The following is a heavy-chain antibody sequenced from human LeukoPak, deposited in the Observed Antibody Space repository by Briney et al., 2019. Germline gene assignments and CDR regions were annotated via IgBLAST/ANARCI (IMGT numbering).Heavy chain of an antibody. J-gene: IGHJ4*02. CDR1: GYTLTGYY. V-gene: IGHV1-2*06. Sequence: ASVKVSCKASGYTLTGYYMHWVRQAPGQGLEWMGPINPNTGGTNYAQKFQGRVTMTRDTSISTAYMELSRLRSDDTAVYYCARAVQDYYDSSGQYFFDYWGQGTLVTVSS. CDR2: INPNTGGT. CDR3: ARAVQDYYDSSGQYFFDY. D-gene: IGHD3-22*01.